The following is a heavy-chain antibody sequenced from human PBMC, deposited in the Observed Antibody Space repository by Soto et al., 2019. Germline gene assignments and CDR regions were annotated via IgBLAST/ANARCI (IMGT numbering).Heavy chain of an antibody. CDR3: AHSSADRWNTFDI. V-gene: IGHV2-5*01. J-gene: IGHJ3*02. CDR2: IYWNDHK. Sequence: QITLKDSGPTLVNRTETLTLTCSFSGFSLSTNGLGVGWIRQPPGKALEWLGVIYWNDHKRYNPSLKSRLSITKDTSKSQVVLTMAKMDTVDTGTYFCAHSSADRWNTFDIWSQGTMVTVSS. D-gene: IGHD6-13*01. CDR1: GFSLSTNGLG.